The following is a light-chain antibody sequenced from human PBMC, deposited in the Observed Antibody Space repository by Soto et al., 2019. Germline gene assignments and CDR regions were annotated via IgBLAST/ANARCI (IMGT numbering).Light chain of an antibody. CDR2: DAS. V-gene: IGKV3-11*01. J-gene: IGKJ1*01. CDR3: QQRSNWPSWT. CDR1: QSVSSY. Sequence: EIVLTQSPATLSLSPGERYTLSCMASQSVSSYLAWYQQKPGQAPRLLIYDASNRATGIPARFSGSGSGTDFTLTISSLEPEDFAVYYCQQRSNWPSWTVGQVTKVEIK.